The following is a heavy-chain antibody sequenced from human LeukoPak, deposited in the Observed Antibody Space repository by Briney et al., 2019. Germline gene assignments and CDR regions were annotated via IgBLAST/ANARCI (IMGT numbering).Heavy chain of an antibody. CDR1: GGSISSYY. CDR2: IYYSGST. D-gene: IGHD1-26*01. Sequence: PSETLSLTCTVSGGSISSYYWSWIRQPPRKGGGWMGYIYYSGSTNYNPSLQSRVTISVDTSKDQFSLKLSSVAAADTAVYYCAREGGSQGGFDPWGQGTLVTVSS. J-gene: IGHJ5*02. CDR3: AREGGSQGGFDP. V-gene: IGHV4-59*01.